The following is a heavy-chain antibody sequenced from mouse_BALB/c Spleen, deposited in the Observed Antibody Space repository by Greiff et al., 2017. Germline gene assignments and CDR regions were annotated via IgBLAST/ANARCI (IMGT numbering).Heavy chain of an antibody. CDR1: GYAFTNYL. J-gene: IGHJ3*01. D-gene: IGHD2-4*01. Sequence: VQRVESGAELVRPGTSVKVSCKASGYAFTNYLIEWVKQRPGQGLEWIGVINPGSGGTNYNEKFKGKATLTADKSSSTAYMQLSSLTSDDSAVYFCATSYDFFAYWGQGTLVTVSA. CDR3: ATSYDFFAY. V-gene: IGHV1-54*01. CDR2: INPGSGGT.